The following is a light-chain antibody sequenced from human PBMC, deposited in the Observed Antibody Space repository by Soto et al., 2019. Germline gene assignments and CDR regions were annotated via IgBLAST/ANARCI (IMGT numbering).Light chain of an antibody. V-gene: IGKV1-33*01. J-gene: IGKJ3*01. CDR1: QGISNY. CDR2: DAS. CDR3: QHYHDLPFT. Sequence: DIPMTQSPSSLSASVGDRVTITCQASQGISNYLSWYQQKPGKAPKLLIYDASNLQTGVPSRFTGSGSGTDFTFTISSLQPEDIATYYCQHYHDLPFTFGPGTKVDMK.